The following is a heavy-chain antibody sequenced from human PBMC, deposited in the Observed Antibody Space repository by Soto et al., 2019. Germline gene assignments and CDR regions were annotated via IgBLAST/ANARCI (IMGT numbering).Heavy chain of an antibody. Sequence: SETLSLTCTVSGGSISNAAYYWCWIRQPPGKGLECIGIIYYSGNTYYSPSLKSRVTMSVDTSKNQFSLKLSSVTAADTAVYYCARDNGYSYGYTLDHWGQGTLVTVSS. CDR1: GGSISNAAYY. J-gene: IGHJ4*02. D-gene: IGHD5-18*01. CDR2: IYYSGNT. V-gene: IGHV4-39*07. CDR3: ARDNGYSYGYTLDH.